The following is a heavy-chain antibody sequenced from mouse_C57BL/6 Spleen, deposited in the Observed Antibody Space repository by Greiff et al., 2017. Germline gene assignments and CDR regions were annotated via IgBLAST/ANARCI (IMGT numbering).Heavy chain of an antibody. CDR3: ARQSNLLYWYFDV. J-gene: IGHJ1*03. Sequence: EVQGVESGGGLVKPGGSLKLSCAASGFTFSDYGMHWVRQAPEKGLEWVAYISSGSSTNYYANTVKGRFTISRDNAKNTLFLQMTSLRSEDTAMYYCARQSNLLYWYFDVWGTGTTVTVSS. CDR1: GFTFSDYG. D-gene: IGHD2-10*01. CDR2: ISSGSSTN. V-gene: IGHV5-17*01.